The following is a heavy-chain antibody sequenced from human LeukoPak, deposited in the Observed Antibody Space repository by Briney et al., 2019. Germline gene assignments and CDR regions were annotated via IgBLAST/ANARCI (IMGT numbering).Heavy chain of an antibody. CDR2: ISAYNANT. CDR1: GYTFTSYG. Sequence: ASVKVSCKASGYTFTSYGISWVRQAPGQGLEWMGWISAYNANTNYAQKLQGRVTMTTDTSTSTAYMELRSLRSDDTAVYYCARDWNNYYGSGSYLTDHRGQGTLVTVSS. CDR3: ARDWNNYYGSGSYLTDH. V-gene: IGHV1-18*01. J-gene: IGHJ4*02. D-gene: IGHD3-10*01.